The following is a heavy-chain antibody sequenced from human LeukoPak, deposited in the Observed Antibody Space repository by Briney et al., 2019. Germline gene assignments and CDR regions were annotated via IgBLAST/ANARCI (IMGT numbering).Heavy chain of an antibody. D-gene: IGHD1-26*01. Sequence: ASVKVSCKTSGYTFTNYYIHWVRQAPGQGLEWMGRIDPNTGGTKSAKNFQGRVTMTRDTSISTAYMALSGLRSDDTAVYYCASLYDIVGTTVDYWGQGTLVTDSS. V-gene: IGHV1-2*06. CDR2: IDPNTGGT. CDR3: ASLYDIVGTTVDY. CDR1: GYTFTNYY. J-gene: IGHJ4*02.